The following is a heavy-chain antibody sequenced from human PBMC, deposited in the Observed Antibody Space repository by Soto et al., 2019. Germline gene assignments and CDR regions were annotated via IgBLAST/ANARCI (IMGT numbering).Heavy chain of an antibody. D-gene: IGHD1-26*01. J-gene: IGHJ4*02. Sequence: HPGGSLRLSCAASGFTFSNYAMSWVRQAPGKGLEWVSLVSATAGTTYYTDSVKGRFTISRDNSRNTLYLQMNSLRAEDTAVYYCAKVQYSGSYLYYFDYWGQGTLVTVSS. CDR2: VSATAGTT. CDR3: AKVQYSGSYLYYFDY. V-gene: IGHV3-23*01. CDR1: GFTFSNYA.